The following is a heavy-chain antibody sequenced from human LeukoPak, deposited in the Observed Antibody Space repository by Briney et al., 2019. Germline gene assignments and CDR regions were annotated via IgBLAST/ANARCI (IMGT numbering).Heavy chain of an antibody. J-gene: IGHJ4*02. D-gene: IGHD3-16*01. V-gene: IGHV1-46*01. Sequence: GASVKVSCKASGYTFINYNLHWVRQAPGQGLEWMGVINPRGDNTGYAQKFQGRVTMTRDTSISTAYMELSRLRSDDTAVYYCARPIGYPGRPLGYWGQGTLVTVSS. CDR1: GYTFINYN. CDR2: INPRGDNT. CDR3: ARPIGYPGRPLGY.